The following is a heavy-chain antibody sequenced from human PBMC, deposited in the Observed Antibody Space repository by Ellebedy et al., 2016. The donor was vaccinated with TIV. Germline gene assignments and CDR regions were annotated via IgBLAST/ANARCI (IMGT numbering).Heavy chain of an antibody. J-gene: IGHJ3*02. CDR1: GGSFSGYY. Sequence: GSLRLXXAVYGGSFSGYYWSWIRQPPGKGLEWIGYIYYSGSTNYNPSLKSRVTISVDTSKNQFSLKLSSVTAADTAVYYCARGLKPNQPVGAFDIWGQGTMVTVSS. V-gene: IGHV4-59*01. D-gene: IGHD1-26*01. CDR3: ARGLKPNQPVGAFDI. CDR2: IYYSGST.